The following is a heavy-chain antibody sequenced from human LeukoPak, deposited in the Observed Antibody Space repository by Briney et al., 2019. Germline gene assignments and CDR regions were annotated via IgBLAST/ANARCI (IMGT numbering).Heavy chain of an antibody. CDR2: ISSSSSYI. CDR3: ARGLEEQWLENYY. J-gene: IGHJ4*02. V-gene: IGHV3-21*01. CDR1: GFTFSSYS. Sequence: PGGSLRLSCAASGFTFSSYSMNWVRQAPGKGLEWVSSISSSSSYIYYADSVKGRFTISSDNAKNSLYLQMNSLRAEDTAVYYCARGLEEQWLENYYWGQGTLVTVSS. D-gene: IGHD6-19*01.